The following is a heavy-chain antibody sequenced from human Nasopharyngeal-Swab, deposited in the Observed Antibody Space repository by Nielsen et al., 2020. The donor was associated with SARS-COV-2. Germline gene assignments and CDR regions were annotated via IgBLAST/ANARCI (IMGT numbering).Heavy chain of an antibody. Sequence: GGSLRLSFAASGFTFSSYWMHWVRKAPGKGLVWVSRINSDGSSTSYAASVKGRFTISRDNAKNTLYLQMNSLRAEDTAVYYCAREFSKDYSNYYYGMDVWGQGTTVTVSS. V-gene: IGHV3-74*01. CDR3: AREFSKDYSNYYYGMDV. CDR2: INSDGSST. CDR1: GFTFSSYW. D-gene: IGHD4-11*01. J-gene: IGHJ6*02.